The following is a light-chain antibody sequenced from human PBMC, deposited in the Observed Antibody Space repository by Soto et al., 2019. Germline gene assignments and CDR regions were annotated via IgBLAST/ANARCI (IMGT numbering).Light chain of an antibody. J-gene: IGLJ3*02. Sequence: NFMLTQPHSMSESPGKTVTISCTRSSGTFASNYVQWSQQRPGSSPKLRPSGVPDRFSGSIDSSSNSASLTISGLQTEDEADYYCQSYDSSNRGVFGGGTQLTVL. V-gene: IGLV6-57*01. CDR1: SGTFASNY. CDR3: QSYDSSNRGV.